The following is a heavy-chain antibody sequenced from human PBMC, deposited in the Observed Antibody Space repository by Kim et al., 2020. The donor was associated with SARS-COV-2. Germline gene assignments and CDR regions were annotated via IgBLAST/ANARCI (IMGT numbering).Heavy chain of an antibody. CDR3: AKDPGYCSSTSCDYYYYYGMDV. Sequence: GGSLRLSCAASGFTFSSYAMHWVRQAPGKGLEWVAVIWYDGSNKYYADSVKGRFTISRDNSKNTLYLQMNSLRAEDTAVYYCAKDPGYCSSTSCDYYYYYGMDVWGPGTTVTVSS. CDR2: IWYDGSNK. D-gene: IGHD2-2*01. CDR1: GFTFSSYA. J-gene: IGHJ6*02. V-gene: IGHV3-33*06.